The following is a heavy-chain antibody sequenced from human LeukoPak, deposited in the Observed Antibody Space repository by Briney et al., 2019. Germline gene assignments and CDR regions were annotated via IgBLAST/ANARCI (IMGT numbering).Heavy chain of an antibody. V-gene: IGHV1-69*02. CDR2: IIPILGIA. D-gene: IGHD3-9*01. CDR1: GGTFSSYT. Sequence: SVKVSCKASGGTFSSYTISWVRQAPRQGLEWMGRIIPILGIANYAKKFQGRGTITADKSTSTAYMELSSLRSEDTAVYYCAGNDILTGLGYYYYYYYMDVWGKGTTVTVSS. J-gene: IGHJ6*03. CDR3: AGNDILTGLGYYYYYYYMDV.